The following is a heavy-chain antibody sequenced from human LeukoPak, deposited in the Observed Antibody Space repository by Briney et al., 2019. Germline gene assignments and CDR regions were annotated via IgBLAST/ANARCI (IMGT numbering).Heavy chain of an antibody. CDR2: ISGSGGST. CDR3: AKGGYCSSTSCYGDWFDP. V-gene: IGHV3-23*01. CDR1: GFTFSSYA. J-gene: IGHJ5*02. D-gene: IGHD2-2*01. Sequence: GGSLRLSCAASGFTFSSYAMSWVRPAPGKGLEWVSAISGSGGSTYYADSVKGRFTISRDNSKNTLYLQMNSLRAEDTAVYYCAKGGYCSSTSCYGDWFDPWGQGTLVTVSS.